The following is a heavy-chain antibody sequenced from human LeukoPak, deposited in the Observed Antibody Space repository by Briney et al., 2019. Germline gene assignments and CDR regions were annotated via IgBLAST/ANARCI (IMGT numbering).Heavy chain of an antibody. Sequence: ASVKVSCKASGYTFTDYYMHWVRQAPGQGLEWMGWINPNSGGTNYAQKFQGRVTMTRDTSISTVYMELRRLRSDDTAVYYCARELVATMVDYWGQGTLVTVSS. CDR3: ARELVATMVDY. V-gene: IGHV1-2*02. D-gene: IGHD5-12*01. CDR2: INPNSGGT. J-gene: IGHJ4*02. CDR1: GYTFTDYY.